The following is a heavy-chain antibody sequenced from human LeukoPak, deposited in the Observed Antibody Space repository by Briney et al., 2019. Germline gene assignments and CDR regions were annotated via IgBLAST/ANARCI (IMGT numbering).Heavy chain of an antibody. CDR3: ARDPTPAYYYDSSGLNWFDP. J-gene: IGHJ5*02. V-gene: IGHV1-18*01. D-gene: IGHD3-22*01. CDR2: TSAYNGNT. Sequence: GASVKVSCKASGYTFTSYGISWVRQAPGQGLEWMGWTSAYNGNTNYAQKLQGRVTMTTDTSTSTAYVELRSLRSDDTAVYYCARDPTPAYYYDSSGLNWFDPWGQGTLVTVSS. CDR1: GYTFTSYG.